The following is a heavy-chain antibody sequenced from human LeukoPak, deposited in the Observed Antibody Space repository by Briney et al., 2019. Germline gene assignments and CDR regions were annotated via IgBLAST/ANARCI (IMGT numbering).Heavy chain of an antibody. V-gene: IGHV3-21*01. CDR1: GFTFSSYS. D-gene: IGHD3-9*01. J-gene: IGHJ6*04. CDR3: ARDGGDILTGSFYYYYYGMDV. CDR2: ISSSSSYI. Sequence: GGSLRLSCAASGFTFSSYSMNWGRQAPGKGLEWVSSISSSSSYIYYADSVKGRFTISRDNAKNSLYLQMNSLRAEDTAVYYCARDGGDILTGSFYYYYYGMDVWGKGTTVTVSS.